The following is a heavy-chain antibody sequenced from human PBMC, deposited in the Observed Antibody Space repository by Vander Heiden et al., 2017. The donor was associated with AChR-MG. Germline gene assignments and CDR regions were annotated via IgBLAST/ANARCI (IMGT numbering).Heavy chain of an antibody. CDR3: ARGGPTDY. V-gene: IGHV4-38-2*01. D-gene: IGHD3-16*01. CDR1: GYSITSGYY. CDR2: IYGSGSA. J-gene: IGHJ4*02. Sequence: QVLLQESGPGLVKPSETLSLNCAVSGYSITSGYYWGWVRQSPGKGLEWIADIYGSGSAHYNPSLQSRVSISVDTSKNQISLKLSSVTAADTAIYYCARGGPTDYWGQGIQVTVS.